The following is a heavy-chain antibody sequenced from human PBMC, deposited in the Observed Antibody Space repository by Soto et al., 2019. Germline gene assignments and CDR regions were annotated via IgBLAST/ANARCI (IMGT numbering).Heavy chain of an antibody. CDR3: AAKLGTTHYFDF. Sequence: QVQLQESGPGLVQPSQTLSLTCSVSGDPVSSGSYYWTWVRQHPVKGLEWIVYIYHTGSTYYNPSLQSRLIMSIVTSKNQFSLLLYSVTAADTAVYFCAAKLGTTHYFDFWCQGSLVAVSS. CDR2: IYHTGST. J-gene: IGHJ4*02. CDR1: GDPVSSGSYY. D-gene: IGHD7-27*01. V-gene: IGHV4-31*03.